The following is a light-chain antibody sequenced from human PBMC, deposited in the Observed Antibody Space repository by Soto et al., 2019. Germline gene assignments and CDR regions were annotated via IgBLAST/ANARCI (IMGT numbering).Light chain of an antibody. Sequence: QSVLTQPRSVSGSPGQSVTISCTGTSSGVGGYNYVSWYQQHPGKAPKLMIYDVSNRPSGVSNRFSGSKSGNTASLTISGLQAEDEADYYCNSYTSSSTLLFGGGTQLTVL. V-gene: IGLV2-14*01. CDR3: NSYTSSSTLL. CDR2: DVS. J-gene: IGLJ2*01. CDR1: SSGVGGYNY.